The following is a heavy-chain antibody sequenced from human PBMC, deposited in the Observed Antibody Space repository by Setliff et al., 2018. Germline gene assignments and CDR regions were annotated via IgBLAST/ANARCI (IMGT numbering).Heavy chain of an antibody. CDR1: GYEFNNYG. J-gene: IGHJ4*02. D-gene: IGHD2-8*01. CDR3: SRLVRYCTTTTCQTLSGAEH. Sequence: ASVKVSCKASGYEFNNYGIAWVRQAPGQGLEWMGWINGYNGNTFYAPKLQGRLTMTTDASTATAYMELRSLRSDDTAIYFCSRLVRYCTTTTCQTLSGAEHWGQETLVTVSS. V-gene: IGHV1-18*01. CDR2: INGYNGNT.